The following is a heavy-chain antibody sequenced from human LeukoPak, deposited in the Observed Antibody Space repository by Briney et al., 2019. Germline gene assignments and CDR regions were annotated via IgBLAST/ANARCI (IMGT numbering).Heavy chain of an antibody. Sequence: PSETLSLTCTVSGGSISSSSYYWGWIRQPPGKGLEWIGSIYYSGTTYYNPSLKSRVTISLDTSKNQFSLKLSSVTAADTAVYYCARDLSSATMDYWGQGTLVTVSS. V-gene: IGHV4-39*07. CDR3: ARDLSSATMDY. CDR1: GGSISSSSYY. D-gene: IGHD5-24*01. CDR2: IYYSGTT. J-gene: IGHJ4*02.